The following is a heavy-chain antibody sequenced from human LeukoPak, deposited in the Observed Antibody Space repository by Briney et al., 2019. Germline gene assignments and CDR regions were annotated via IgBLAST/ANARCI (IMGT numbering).Heavy chain of an antibody. V-gene: IGHV1-18*01. CDR2: ISAYNGHT. J-gene: IGHJ4*02. Sequence: ASVKVSCKASGYTFTNYGISWVRQAPGQGLEWMGWISAYNGHTNYAQKVQARVSMTTDTSTSTAYMELKNLRSDDTAVYYCAGRGGDYGDYWGQGTLVTVSS. D-gene: IGHD3-16*01. CDR1: GYTFTNYG. CDR3: AGRGGDYGDY.